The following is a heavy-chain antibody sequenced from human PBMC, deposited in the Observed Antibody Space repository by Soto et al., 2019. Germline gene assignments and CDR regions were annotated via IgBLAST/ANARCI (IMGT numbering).Heavy chain of an antibody. CDR1: GFTLSSYW. CDR2: INSDESVT. D-gene: IGHD2-2*01. V-gene: IGHV3-74*01. J-gene: IGHJ4*01. Sequence: EVQLVESGGGLVQPGGPLRLSCAASGFTLSSYWMHWVRQAPGKGLVWVSRINSDESVTAYADSVKGRFTISRDNAKNTLYLQMNSLRAEDTAVYYCAREGAVYCTSTSCLRPFDYWGHGTLATVSS. CDR3: AREGAVYCTSTSCLRPFDY.